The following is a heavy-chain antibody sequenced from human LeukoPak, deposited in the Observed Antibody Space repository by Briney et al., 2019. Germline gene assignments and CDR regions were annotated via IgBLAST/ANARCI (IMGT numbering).Heavy chain of an antibody. CDR1: GFTFSSYS. J-gene: IGHJ4*02. V-gene: IGHV3-21*01. CDR3: ARDQGNYSRFDY. Sequence: GGSLRPSCAASGFTFSSYSMNWVRQAPGKGLEWVSSISSSSSYIYYADSVKGRFTISRDNAKNSLYLQMNSLRAEDTAVYYCARDQGNYSRFDYWGQGTLVTVSS. CDR2: ISSSSSYI. D-gene: IGHD1-7*01.